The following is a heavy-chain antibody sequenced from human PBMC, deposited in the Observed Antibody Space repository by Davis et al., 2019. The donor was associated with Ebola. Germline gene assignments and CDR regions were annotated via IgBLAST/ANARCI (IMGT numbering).Heavy chain of an antibody. J-gene: IGHJ4*02. V-gene: IGHV4-59*01. Sequence: PGGSLRLSCTVSGGSISSYYWSWIRQPPGKGLEWIGYIYYSGSTNYNPSLKSRVTISVDTSKNQFSLKLSSVTAADTAVYYCARAWEDCGGDCLTNWGQGTLVTVSS. D-gene: IGHD2-21*01. CDR3: ARAWEDCGGDCLTN. CDR2: IYYSGST. CDR1: GGSISSYY.